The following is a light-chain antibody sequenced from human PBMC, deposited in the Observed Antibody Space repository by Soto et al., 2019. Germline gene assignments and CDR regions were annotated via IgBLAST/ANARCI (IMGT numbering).Light chain of an antibody. J-gene: IGLJ2*01. CDR3: QSYDSSFYVV. CDR1: SSNIGAGYD. V-gene: IGLV1-40*01. CDR2: GNS. Sequence: QPVLTQPPSVSGAPGQRVTISCTGSSSNIGAGYDVHWYQQLPGTAPKLLIYGNSNRPSGVPDRFSGSKSGTSASLAITGLQAEDEADYYCQSYDSSFYVVFGGGTKVTVL.